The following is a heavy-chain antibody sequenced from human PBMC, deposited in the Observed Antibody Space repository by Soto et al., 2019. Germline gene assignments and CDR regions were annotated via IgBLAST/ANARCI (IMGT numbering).Heavy chain of an antibody. CDR2: IYSGCST. D-gene: IGHD3-3*01. J-gene: IGHJ3*02. CDR3: ASGWRVDAFDI. CDR1: GFTVSSSY. V-gene: IGHV3-53*04. Sequence: EVQLVESGGGLVQPGGSLRLSCAASGFTVSSSYMTWVRQAPGKGLEWGSVIYSGCSTYYADSVKGRFTISRHNSKNTLYLQMNSLRAEDTAVYYCASGWRVDAFDIWGQGTMVTVSS.